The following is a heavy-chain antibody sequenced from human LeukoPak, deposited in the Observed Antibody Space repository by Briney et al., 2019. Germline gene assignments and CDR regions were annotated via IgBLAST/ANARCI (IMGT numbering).Heavy chain of an antibody. D-gene: IGHD3-22*01. Sequence: ASVKVSCKASGDTFTSYYMHWVRQAPGQGLEWMGIINPSGDSTSSAQTFQGRVTMTRDMSTSTVYMALSSLRTEDTAVYYCARGRHSYESSDYYYEGDAFNIWGQGTMVTVSS. CDR3: ARGRHSYESSDYYYEGDAFNI. V-gene: IGHV1-46*01. J-gene: IGHJ3*02. CDR2: INPSGDST. CDR1: GDTFTSYY.